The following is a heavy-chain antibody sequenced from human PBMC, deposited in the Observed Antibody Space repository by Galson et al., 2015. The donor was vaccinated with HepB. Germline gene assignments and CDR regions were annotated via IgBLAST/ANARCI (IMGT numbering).Heavy chain of an antibody. J-gene: IGHJ6*02. D-gene: IGHD2-2*01. CDR2: IIPIFGTA. V-gene: IGHV1-69*13. CDR1: GGTFSSYA. CDR3: ARGPPERIVVVPAAMGLPMDV. Sequence: SVKVSCKASGGTFSSYAISWVRQAPGQGLERMGGIIPIFGTANYAQKFQGRVTITADESTSTAYMELSSLRSEDTAVYYCARGPPERIVVVPAAMGLPMDVWGQGTTVTVSS.